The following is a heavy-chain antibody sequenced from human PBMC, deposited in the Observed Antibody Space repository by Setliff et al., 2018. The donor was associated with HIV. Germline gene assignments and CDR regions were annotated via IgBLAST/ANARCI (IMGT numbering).Heavy chain of an antibody. Sequence: PSETLSLTCAVYGGSLNDYSWNWIRQSPGKGLEWIGEVNLPKTLNYNPSLESRITISVDTSKKQFSLDLSSVTAADTAVYFCARAIVKTGYHTKSRVFDYWCQGTLVTVSS. D-gene: IGHD3-9*01. V-gene: IGHV4-34*01. CDR1: GGSLNDYS. J-gene: IGHJ4*02. CDR3: ARAIVKTGYHTKSRVFDY. CDR2: VNLPKTL.